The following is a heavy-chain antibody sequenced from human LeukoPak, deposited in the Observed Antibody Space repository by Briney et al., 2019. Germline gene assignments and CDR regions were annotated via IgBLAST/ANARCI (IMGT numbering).Heavy chain of an antibody. V-gene: IGHV3-74*01. CDR2: INSDGTTT. J-gene: IGHJ4*02. D-gene: IGHD3-9*01. Sequence: GGSLRLSCAASGFTFSSYYICWVRQAPGKGLVRVSRINSDGTTTRYADAVKGRFSISRDNAKNTVYLQMNSLRVEDTAVYYCARALYFDFESWGQGTLVTVSS. CDR1: GFTFSSYY. CDR3: ARALYFDFES.